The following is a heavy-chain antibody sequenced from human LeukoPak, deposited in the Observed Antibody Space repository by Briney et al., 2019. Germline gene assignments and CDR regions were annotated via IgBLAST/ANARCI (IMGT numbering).Heavy chain of an antibody. CDR1: GGSFSGYY. V-gene: IGHV4-34*01. CDR2: INHSGST. D-gene: IGHD5-18*01. J-gene: IGHJ4*02. Sequence: SETLSLTCTDYGGSFSGYYWSWIRQPPGKGPEWIGEINHSGSTNCNPSLKSRVTISVDTSKNQFSLKLTSVTAADTAVYYCARGGYQLRGYSYGTILDYWGQGTLVTVPS. CDR3: ARGGYQLRGYSYGTILDY.